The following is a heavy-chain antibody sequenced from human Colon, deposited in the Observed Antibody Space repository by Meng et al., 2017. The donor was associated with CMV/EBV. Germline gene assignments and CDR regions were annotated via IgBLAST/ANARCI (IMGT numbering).Heavy chain of an antibody. CDR3: ARKGDCSSTSCYLGP. V-gene: IGHV1-69*10. CDR2: IIPILGIA. CDR1: GCTFIRYS. D-gene: IGHD2-2*01. J-gene: IGHJ5*02. Sequence: SGCTFIRYSIIWVRPAPGQGLEWMGGIIPILGIANYAQKFQGRVTITADKSTSTAYMELSSLRSEDTAVYYCARKGDCSSTSCYLGPWGQGTLVTVSS.